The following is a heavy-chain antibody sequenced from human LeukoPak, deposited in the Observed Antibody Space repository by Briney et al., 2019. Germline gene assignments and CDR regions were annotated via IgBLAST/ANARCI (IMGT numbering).Heavy chain of an antibody. CDR2: ISYDGSNK. CDR3: ATSSTVIGYFDY. J-gene: IGHJ4*02. D-gene: IGHD2/OR15-2a*01. CDR1: ELTFSTYA. V-gene: IGHV3-30-3*01. Sequence: GGSLRLSCAASELTFSTYAMHWVRQAPGKGLEWVAVISYDGSNKYYADSVKGRFTISRDNSKNTLYLQMMRLRGEDTAVYYCATSSTVIGYFDYWGQGTLVTVSS.